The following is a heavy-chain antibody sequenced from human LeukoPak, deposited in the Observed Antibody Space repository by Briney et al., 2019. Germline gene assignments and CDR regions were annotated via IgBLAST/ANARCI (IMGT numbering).Heavy chain of an antibody. CDR2: IIPIFGTA. Sequence: SVKVSCKASGGTFSSYAISWVRQAPGQGLEWMGGIIPIFGTANYVQKFQGRVTITADESTSTAYMELSSLRSEDTAVYYCARGPRWLQFSYFDYWGQGTLVTVSS. D-gene: IGHD5-24*01. V-gene: IGHV1-69*01. CDR3: ARGPRWLQFSYFDY. CDR1: GGTFSSYA. J-gene: IGHJ4*02.